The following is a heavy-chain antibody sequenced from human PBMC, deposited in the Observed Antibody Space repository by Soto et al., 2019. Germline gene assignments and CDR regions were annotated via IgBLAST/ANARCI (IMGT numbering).Heavy chain of an antibody. CDR2: ISGSGGST. Sequence: GGSLRLSCAASGFTFSSYAMSWVRQAPGKGLEWVSAISGSGGSTYYADSVKGRFTISRDNSKNTLYLQMNSLRAEDTAVYYCAKESRQQLVPIPYAFDIWGQGTMVTVSS. J-gene: IGHJ3*02. V-gene: IGHV3-23*01. CDR1: GFTFSSYA. CDR3: AKESRQQLVPIPYAFDI. D-gene: IGHD6-13*01.